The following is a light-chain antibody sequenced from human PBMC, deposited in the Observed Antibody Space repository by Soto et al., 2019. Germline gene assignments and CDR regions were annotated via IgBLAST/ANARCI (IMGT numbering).Light chain of an antibody. CDR3: QQYNSWLVT. CDR1: QSVSSN. V-gene: IGKV3-15*01. CDR2: GAS. Sequence: EIVMTQSPATLSVSPGERATLSCRASQSVSSNLAWYQQKPGQAPRLLIYGASTRATGIPARFSGSGSGTEFTLTISSLQSEDFAVYYCQQYNSWLVTFGGGTKVEIK. J-gene: IGKJ4*01.